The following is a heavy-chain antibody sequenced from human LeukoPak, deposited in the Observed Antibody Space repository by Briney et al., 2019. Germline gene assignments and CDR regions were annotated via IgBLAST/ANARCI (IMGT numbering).Heavy chain of an antibody. CDR2: IKHDGSEE. CDR3: AKSGNVFAG. D-gene: IGHD3-3*01. CDR1: GFPFSSYW. V-gene: IGHV3-7*01. J-gene: IGHJ4*02. Sequence: GRSLRLSCVASGFPFSSYWMSWVRQAPGKGLEWVANIKHDGSEEYYVDSVKGRFNISRDKAKTSLYLQVNSLRAEDTAVFYCAKSGNVFAGWGQRALVTASS.